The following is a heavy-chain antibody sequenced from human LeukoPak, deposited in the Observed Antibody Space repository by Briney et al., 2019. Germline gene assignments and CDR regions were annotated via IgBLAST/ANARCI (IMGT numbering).Heavy chain of an antibody. CDR1: GGSFSGYY. D-gene: IGHD1-14*01. J-gene: IGHJ2*01. V-gene: IGHV4-34*01. Sequence: SETLSLTCVVHGGSFSGYYWSWIRQPPGKGLEWIGEINHSGSTNYNPSLKSRVTMSVDTSKNQFSLKLSSVTAADTAVYYCARGSTTPGLWYFDLWGRGTLVTVSS. CDR3: ARGSTTPGLWYFDL. CDR2: INHSGST.